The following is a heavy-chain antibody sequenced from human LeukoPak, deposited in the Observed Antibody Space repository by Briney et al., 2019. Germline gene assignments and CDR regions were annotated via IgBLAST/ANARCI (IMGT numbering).Heavy chain of an antibody. Sequence: GGSLRLSCAASGFTFSNYAMNWVRQAPGKGLEWVSAISGSSGRTYYADSVKGRFTISRDNSKNTLYLQMNSLRAEDTAVYYCAKSGSSSWAAPIDYWGQGTLVTVSS. V-gene: IGHV3-23*01. CDR2: ISGSSGRT. J-gene: IGHJ4*02. CDR1: GFTFSNYA. CDR3: AKSGSSSWAAPIDY. D-gene: IGHD6-13*01.